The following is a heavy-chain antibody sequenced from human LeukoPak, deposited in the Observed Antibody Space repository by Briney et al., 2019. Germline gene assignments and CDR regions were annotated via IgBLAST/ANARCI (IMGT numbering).Heavy chain of an antibody. J-gene: IGHJ4*02. D-gene: IGHD3-22*01. CDR1: GYTFTSYA. V-gene: IGHV1-3*01. CDR3: AGPLDSSGYPLDY. CDR2: INAGNGNT. Sequence: VASVKVSCKASGYTFTSYAMHWVRQAPGQRLEWMGWINAGNGNTKYSQKFQGRVTITADESTSTAYMELSSLRSEDTAVYHCAGPLDSSGYPLDYWGQGTLVTVSS.